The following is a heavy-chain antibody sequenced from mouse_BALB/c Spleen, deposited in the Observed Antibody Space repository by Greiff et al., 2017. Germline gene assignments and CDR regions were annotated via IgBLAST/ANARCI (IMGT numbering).Heavy chain of an antibody. J-gene: IGHJ4*01. Sequence: QVQLQQPGAELVKPGASVKLSCKASGYTFTSYWMHWVKQRPGQGLEWIGEIDPSDSYTNYNQKFKGKATLTVDKSSSTAYMQLSSLTSEDSAVYYYARSGYYGSNAMDYWGQGTSVTVSS. CDR1: GYTFTSYW. V-gene: IGHV1-69*02. D-gene: IGHD1-1*01. CDR2: IDPSDSYT. CDR3: ARSGYYGSNAMDY.